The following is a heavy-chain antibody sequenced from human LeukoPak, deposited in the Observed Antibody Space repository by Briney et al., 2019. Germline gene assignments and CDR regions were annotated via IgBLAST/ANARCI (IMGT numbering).Heavy chain of an antibody. CDR3: ARDKSTDPSSGYYRYFDY. CDR2: ISAYNGNT. Sequence: ASVKVSCKASGYTFTSYGISWVRQAPGQGLEWMGWISAYNGNTNYAQKLQGRVTMTTDTSTSTAYMELRSLRSDDTAVYYCARDKSTDPSSGYYRYFDYWGQGTLVTVSS. CDR1: GYTFTSYG. V-gene: IGHV1-18*01. J-gene: IGHJ4*02. D-gene: IGHD3-22*01.